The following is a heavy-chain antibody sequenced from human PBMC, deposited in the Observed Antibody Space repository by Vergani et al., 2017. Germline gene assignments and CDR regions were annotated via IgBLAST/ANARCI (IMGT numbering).Heavy chain of an antibody. V-gene: IGHV3-7*03. CDR1: GFTFSSYW. D-gene: IGHD1-26*01. Sequence: EVQLVESGGGLVQPGGSLRLSCAASGFTFSSYWMSWVRQAPGKGLEWVANIKQDGSEKYYVDSVKGRFTISRDNAKNSLYLQMNSLRAEDTAVYYCARDFGWELPSLFDYWGQGTLVTVSS. CDR2: IKQDGSEK. J-gene: IGHJ4*02. CDR3: ARDFGWELPSLFDY.